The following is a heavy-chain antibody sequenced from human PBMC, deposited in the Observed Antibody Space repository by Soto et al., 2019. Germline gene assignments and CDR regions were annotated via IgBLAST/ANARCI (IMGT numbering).Heavy chain of an antibody. Sequence: QVQLVQSGAEVKKPWSSGKVSCKASGGTFSSYTISWVRQAPGQGLEWLGRIIPILGIANYAQKFQGRVTITADKYTSTAYMELSSLRSEDTAVYYCARAPEDIVVVPAAMQVNAFDIWGQGTMVTVSS. D-gene: IGHD2-2*01. CDR1: GGTFSSYT. V-gene: IGHV1-69*02. CDR3: ARAPEDIVVVPAAMQVNAFDI. J-gene: IGHJ3*02. CDR2: IIPILGIA.